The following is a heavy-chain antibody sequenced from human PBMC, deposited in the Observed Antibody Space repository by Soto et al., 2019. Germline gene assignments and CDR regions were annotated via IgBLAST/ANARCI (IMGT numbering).Heavy chain of an antibody. V-gene: IGHV4-59*08. D-gene: IGHD6-19*01. CDR3: AGATFVAGPLGWFDP. Sequence: KPSETLSLTCTVSGGSISSYYWSWIRQPPGKGLEWIGYIYYSGSTNYNPSLKSRVTISVDTSKNQFSLKLSSVTAADTAVYYCAGATFVAGPLGWFDPWGQGTLVTVSS. J-gene: IGHJ5*02. CDR1: GGSISSYY. CDR2: IYYSGST.